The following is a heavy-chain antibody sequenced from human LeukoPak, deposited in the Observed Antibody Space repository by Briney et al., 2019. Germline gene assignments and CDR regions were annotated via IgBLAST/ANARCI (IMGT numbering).Heavy chain of an antibody. CDR3: AKEGDTAMVN. CDR1: GFTLSRYA. V-gene: IGHV3-23*01. CDR2: ISGSGGST. J-gene: IGHJ4*02. Sequence: GGSLRLSCAASGFTLSRYAMSWARQAPGKGLEWVSAISGSGGSTYYADSVKGRFTISRDNSKHTLYLQMNSLRAEDTAVYYCAKEGDTAMVNWGQGTLVTVSS. D-gene: IGHD5-18*01.